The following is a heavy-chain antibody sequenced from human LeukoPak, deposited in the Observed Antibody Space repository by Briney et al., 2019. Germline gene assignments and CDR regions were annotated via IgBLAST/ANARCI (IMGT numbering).Heavy chain of an antibody. CDR3: ARDHYGDYATGRVFDY. V-gene: IGHV3-7*01. Sequence: GGSLRLSCAASGFTFSTYWMTWVRQAPGKGREWVANINQEGSEKKYGDSVKGRFTISRDNAKNSLYLQMNSLRAEDTAMYYCARDHYGDYATGRVFDYWGQGTLVTVSS. J-gene: IGHJ4*02. CDR1: GFTFSTYW. D-gene: IGHD4-17*01. CDR2: INQEGSEK.